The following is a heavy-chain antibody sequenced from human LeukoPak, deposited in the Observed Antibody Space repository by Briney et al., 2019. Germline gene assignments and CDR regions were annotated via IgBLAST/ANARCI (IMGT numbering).Heavy chain of an antibody. CDR1: GGSISSSSYY. Sequence: SETLSLTCTVSGGSISSSSYYWGWIRQPPGKGLEWIGSINYSGSTNYNPSLKSRVTISVDTSKNQFSLKLSSVTAADTAVYYCARTEASNSYYYYYYMDVWGKGTTATVSS. CDR2: INYSGST. V-gene: IGHV4-39*07. J-gene: IGHJ6*03. CDR3: ARTEASNSYYYYYYMDV. D-gene: IGHD4-11*01.